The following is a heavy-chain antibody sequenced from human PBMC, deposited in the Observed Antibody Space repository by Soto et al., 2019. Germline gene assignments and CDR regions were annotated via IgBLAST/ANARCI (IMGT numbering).Heavy chain of an antibody. J-gene: IGHJ3*02. CDR2: IIPIFGTA. CDR1: GGTFSSYA. CDR3: AREADCSGGSCYSGGAFDI. Sequence: QVQLVQSGAEVKKPGSSVKVSCKASGGTFSSYAISWVRQAPGQGLEWMGGIIPIFGTANYAQKFQGRVTITADESTSTAYMELSSLRSEDTAVYYCAREADCSGGSCYSGGAFDIWGQGTIVTVSS. D-gene: IGHD2-15*01. V-gene: IGHV1-69*01.